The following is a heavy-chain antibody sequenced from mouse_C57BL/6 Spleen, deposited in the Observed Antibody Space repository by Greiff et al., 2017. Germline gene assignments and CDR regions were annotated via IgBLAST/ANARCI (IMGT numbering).Heavy chain of an antibody. J-gene: IGHJ3*01. Sequence: DVQLQESGAELVGPGASVKLSCPASGFNIKDAYMPWVKQRPEQGLEWIGWIDPENGDTEYASKFQGKATITADTSSNTAYLQLSSLTSEDTAVYYCTTKGYDYDGAYWGQGTLVTVSA. V-gene: IGHV14-4*01. D-gene: IGHD2-4*01. CDR2: IDPENGDT. CDR3: TTKGYDYDGAY. CDR1: GFNIKDAY.